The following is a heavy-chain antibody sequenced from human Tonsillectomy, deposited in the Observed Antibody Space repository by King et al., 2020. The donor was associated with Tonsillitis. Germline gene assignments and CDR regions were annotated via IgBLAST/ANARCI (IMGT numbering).Heavy chain of an antibody. D-gene: IGHD3-22*01. CDR2: INHSGST. Sequence: VQLQQWGAGLLKPSETLSLTCAVYGGSFSGYYWSWIRQPPGKGLEWIGEINHSGSTNYNPSLKSRVTISVDTSKNQFSLKLSSVTAADTAVYYCARFPRSDYYDSSDYWKTFDPWGQGTLVTVSS. CDR3: ARFPRSDYYDSSDYWKTFDP. V-gene: IGHV4-34*01. CDR1: GGSFSGYY. J-gene: IGHJ5*02.